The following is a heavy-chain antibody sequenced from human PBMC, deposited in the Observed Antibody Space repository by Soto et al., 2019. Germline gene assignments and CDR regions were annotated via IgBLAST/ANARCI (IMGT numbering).Heavy chain of an antibody. V-gene: IGHV4-30-4*01. CDR3: ARGPRASRWVDY. CDR2: IYYSGST. D-gene: IGHD1-26*01. J-gene: IGHJ4*02. Sequence: QVQLQESGPGLVKPSQTLSLTCTVSGGSISSGDYYWSWIRQPPGKGLEWIGYIYYSGSTYYNPSLKSRXXIXVXXSKNQFSLKLSSVTAADTAVYYCARGPRASRWVDYWGQGTLVTVSS. CDR1: GGSISSGDYY.